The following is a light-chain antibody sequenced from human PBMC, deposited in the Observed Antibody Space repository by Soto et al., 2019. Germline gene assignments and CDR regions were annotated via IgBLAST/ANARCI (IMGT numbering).Light chain of an antibody. Sequence: IQMTQSPPSLSASVGDRVTITCQASHDIGNSLNWYQDKPGQAPKLVIYDAYNLETGVPSTFSGNGYGTDFTFTISSLRPEDIATYYCQKSDHLPLFGPGTRVDMK. CDR2: DAY. V-gene: IGKV1-33*01. CDR3: QKSDHLPL. CDR1: HDIGNS. J-gene: IGKJ3*01.